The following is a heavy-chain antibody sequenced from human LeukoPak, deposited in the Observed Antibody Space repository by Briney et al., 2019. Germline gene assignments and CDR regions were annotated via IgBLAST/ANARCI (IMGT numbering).Heavy chain of an antibody. CDR2: ISSSGSTI. Sequence: GGSLRLSCAASGFTFSDYYMSWIRQAPGKGLEWVSYISSSGSTIYYADSVKGRFTISRDNAKNSLYLQMNSLRAEDTAVYYCARRIGDSSRLYYYYGMDVWGQGTTVTVSS. CDR1: GFTFSDYY. CDR3: ARRIGDSSRLYYYYGMDV. D-gene: IGHD6-13*01. J-gene: IGHJ6*02. V-gene: IGHV3-11*04.